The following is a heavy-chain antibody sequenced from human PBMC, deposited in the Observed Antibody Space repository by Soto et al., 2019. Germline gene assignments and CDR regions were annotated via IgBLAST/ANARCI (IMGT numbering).Heavy chain of an antibody. Sequence: PGGSLRLSCEASGFTFSDYWMSWVRQAPGKGPEWVANIKFDGSEKQYVDSVRGRFTISRDNSRSSLSLQMNSLRAGDPAVYYCVKDGGYCSSSTCYAPRNHYFDSWGQGTLVTVSS. V-gene: IGHV3-7*03. CDR3: VKDGGYCSSSTCYAPRNHYFDS. D-gene: IGHD2-2*01. J-gene: IGHJ4*02. CDR1: GFTFSDYW. CDR2: IKFDGSEK.